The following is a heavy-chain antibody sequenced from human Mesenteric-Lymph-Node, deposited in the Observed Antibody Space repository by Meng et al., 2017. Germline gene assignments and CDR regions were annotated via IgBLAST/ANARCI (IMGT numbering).Heavy chain of an antibody. D-gene: IGHD3-22*01. CDR2: IKEDGSEK. CDR1: GFTFSSHW. J-gene: IGHJ4*02. V-gene: IGHV3-7*03. CDR3: AKRMIVRGGPYDY. Sequence: GGSLRLSCAASGFTFSSHWMSWVRQAPGKGLEWVANIKEDGSEKYHVDSVEGRFSISRDNAKNSLHLQMNSLRAEDTALYYCAKRMIVRGGPYDYWGQGTLVTVSS.